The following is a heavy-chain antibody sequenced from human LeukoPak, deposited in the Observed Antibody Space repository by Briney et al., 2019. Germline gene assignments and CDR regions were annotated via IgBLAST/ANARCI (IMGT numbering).Heavy chain of an antibody. CDR2: IYYSGST. V-gene: IGHV4-39*01. CDR1: AGSISSSSYS. CDR3: ARHNPLVGGSGGWFDP. Sequence: SSETLSLTCTVSAGSISSSSYSWGWIRQPPGKGLEWIGSIYYSGSTYYNPSLKSRVTISVDTSKNQFSLKLSSVTAADTAVYYCARHNPLVGGSGGWFDPWGQGTLVTVSS. J-gene: IGHJ5*02. D-gene: IGHD2-15*01.